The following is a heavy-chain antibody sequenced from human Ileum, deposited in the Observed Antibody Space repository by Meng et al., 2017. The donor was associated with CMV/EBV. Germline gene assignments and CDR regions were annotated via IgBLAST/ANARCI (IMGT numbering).Heavy chain of an antibody. V-gene: IGHV3-64*02. Sequence: GGSLRLSCTASGFTLSNYDMYWVRQAPGKGLEYVSIISRNGGGTYYADSVRGRFTISRDNSKNTLYLQMGSLRPEDMAVYYCARGRGRTGDVDPGVSGYFDSWGQGTLVTVSS. CDR1: GFTLSNYD. CDR3: ARGRGRTGDVDPGVSGYFDS. D-gene: IGHD1-1*01. CDR2: ISRNGGGT. J-gene: IGHJ4*02.